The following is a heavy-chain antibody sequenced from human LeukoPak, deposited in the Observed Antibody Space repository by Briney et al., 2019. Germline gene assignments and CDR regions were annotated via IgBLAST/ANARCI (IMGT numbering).Heavy chain of an antibody. Sequence: GASVKVSCKASGYTFTSYAMNWVRQAPGQGLEWMGWINPNSGGTNNAQKFQGRVTMTRDTSISTAYMELSRLRYDDTAVYYCARGPSGYDPFDYWGQGTLVTVSS. D-gene: IGHD5-12*01. CDR1: GYTFTSYA. CDR3: ARGPSGYDPFDY. J-gene: IGHJ4*02. V-gene: IGHV1-2*02. CDR2: INPNSGGT.